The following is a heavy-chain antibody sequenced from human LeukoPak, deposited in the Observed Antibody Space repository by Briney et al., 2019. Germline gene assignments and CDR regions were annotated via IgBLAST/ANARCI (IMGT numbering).Heavy chain of an antibody. D-gene: IGHD1/OR15-1a*01. J-gene: IGHJ5*02. CDR2: IWHDGNRK. Sequence: GGSLRLSCAASGFTFSSYDMHWVRRAPGKGLEWVASIWHDGNRKYHADSVEGRFTISRDNSKNTVYVLMNSLRADDTAVYYCTRAAGITGTSRDNWFDPWGQGTLVIVSS. CDR1: GFTFSSYD. CDR3: TRAAGITGTSRDNWFDP. V-gene: IGHV3-33*01.